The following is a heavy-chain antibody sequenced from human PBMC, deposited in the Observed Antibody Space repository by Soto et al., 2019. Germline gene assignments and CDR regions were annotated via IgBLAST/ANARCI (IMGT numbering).Heavy chain of an antibody. J-gene: IGHJ5*02. V-gene: IGHV1-69*01. CDR2: IIPIFGTA. D-gene: IGHD3-3*01. Sequence: QVQLVQSGAEVKKPGSSVKVSCKASGGTFSSYAISWVRQAPGQGLEWMGEIIPIFGTANYAQKFQGRVTITADESTSTAYMELSSLRSEDTAVYYCARATYYDFWSGLNWFDPWGQGTLVTVSS. CDR3: ARATYYDFWSGLNWFDP. CDR1: GGTFSSYA.